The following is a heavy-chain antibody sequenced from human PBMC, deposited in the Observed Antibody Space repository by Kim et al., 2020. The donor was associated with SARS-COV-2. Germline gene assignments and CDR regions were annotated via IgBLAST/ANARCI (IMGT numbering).Heavy chain of an antibody. Sequence: KSYADPVKCRFTISRDNSKNTLDLQMNSLRAEDTAVYYCAKGKGALLLDYWGQGTLVTVSS. CDR3: AKGKGALLLDY. V-gene: IGHV3-30*02. D-gene: IGHD1-26*01. J-gene: IGHJ4*02. CDR2: K.